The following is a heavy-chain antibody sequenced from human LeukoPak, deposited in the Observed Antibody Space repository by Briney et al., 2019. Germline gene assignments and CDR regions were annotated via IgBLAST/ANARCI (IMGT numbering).Heavy chain of an antibody. CDR3: AREDTAMDPFDY. Sequence: SETLSLTCAVYGGSFSGHSWSWIRQPPGKGLEWIGEVIHGGSTNYNPSLKSRVIISLDTSKNQFSLKLNSVNAADTAVYYCAREDTAMDPFDYWGQGTLVTVSS. CDR1: GGSFSGHS. V-gene: IGHV4-34*12. J-gene: IGHJ4*02. D-gene: IGHD5-18*01. CDR2: VIHGGST.